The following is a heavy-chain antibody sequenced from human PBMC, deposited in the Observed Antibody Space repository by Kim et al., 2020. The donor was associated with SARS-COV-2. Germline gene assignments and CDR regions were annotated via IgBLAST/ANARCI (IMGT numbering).Heavy chain of an antibody. CDR3: ARAGERWFGELFGPSSYYFDY. J-gene: IGHJ4*02. V-gene: IGHV3-21*01. CDR1: GFTFSSYS. D-gene: IGHD3-10*01. CDR2: ISSSSSYI. Sequence: GGSLRLSCAASGFTFSSYSMNWVRQAPGKGLEWVSSISSSSSYIYYADSVKGRFTISRDNAKNSLYLQMNSLRAEDTAVYYCARAGERWFGELFGPSSYYFDYWAQGTLVTVS.